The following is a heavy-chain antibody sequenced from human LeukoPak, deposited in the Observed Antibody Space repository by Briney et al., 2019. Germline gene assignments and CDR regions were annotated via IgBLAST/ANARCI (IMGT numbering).Heavy chain of an antibody. J-gene: IGHJ6*02. Sequence: KSSETLSLTCAVYGGSFSGYYWSWIRQPPGKGLEWIGGINHSGSTNYNPSLKSRVTISVDTSKNQFSLKLSSVTAADTAVYYCARTTTLFYYYGMDVWGQGTTVTVSS. CDR1: GGSFSGYY. CDR2: INHSGST. CDR3: ARTTTLFYYYGMDV. V-gene: IGHV4-34*01. D-gene: IGHD1-1*01.